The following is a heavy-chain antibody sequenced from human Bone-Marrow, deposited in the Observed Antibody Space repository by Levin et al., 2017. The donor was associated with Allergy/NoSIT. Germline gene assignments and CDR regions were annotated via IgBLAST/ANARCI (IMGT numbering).Heavy chain of an antibody. CDR1: EFTFKNAW. D-gene: IGHD6-19*01. CDR2: IKSKTDDGTT. CDR3: TSRTPGYTSGWSLGANAFDI. V-gene: IGHV3-15*01. Sequence: GESLKISCAASEFTFKNAWMTWVRQAPGKGLEWVGHIKSKTDDGTTAYGAPVKGRFTISRDDSKNTLYLQMNSLKTEDTAVYYCTSRTPGYTSGWSLGANAFDIWGQGTMVTVSS. J-gene: IGHJ3*02.